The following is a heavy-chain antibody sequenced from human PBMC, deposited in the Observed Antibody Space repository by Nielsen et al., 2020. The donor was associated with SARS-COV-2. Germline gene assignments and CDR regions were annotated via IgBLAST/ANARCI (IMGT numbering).Heavy chain of an antibody. CDR3: TLLQEHL. CDR1: GFTLSSTW. Sequence: GGSLRLSCAASGFTLSSTWMTWVRQAPGKGLEWVASIKTDGSEKTYADSVKGRFIISRDNAKNSLNLQMNGLHQGPIGLPPGTLLQEHLWG. V-gene: IGHV3-7*02. CDR2: IKTDGSEK. J-gene: IGHJ6*01.